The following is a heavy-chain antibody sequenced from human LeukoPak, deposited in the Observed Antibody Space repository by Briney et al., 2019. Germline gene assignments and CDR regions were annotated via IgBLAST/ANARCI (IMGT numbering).Heavy chain of an antibody. Sequence: GASVKVSCKASGYTFTSCGISWVRQAPGQGREWMGWISAYNGNTNYAQKLQGRVTMTTDTSTSTAYMELRSLRSDDTAVHYCARGYRATIFGVVPLVDYWGQGTLVTVSS. D-gene: IGHD3-3*01. J-gene: IGHJ4*02. CDR3: ARGYRATIFGVVPLVDY. CDR2: ISAYNGNT. CDR1: GYTFTSCG. V-gene: IGHV1-18*01.